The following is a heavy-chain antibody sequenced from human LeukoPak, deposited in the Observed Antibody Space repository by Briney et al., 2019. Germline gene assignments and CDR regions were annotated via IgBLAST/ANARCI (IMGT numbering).Heavy chain of an antibody. CDR1: GFTFSSYA. CDR3: ARDKNRVTIFAVAVDY. D-gene: IGHD3-3*01. CDR2: ISYDGSNK. V-gene: IGHV3-30*04. J-gene: IGHJ4*02. Sequence: GGSLRLSCAASGFTFSSYAMHWVRQAPGKGLEWVAVISYDGSNKYYADSVKGRFTISRDNSKNTLYLQMNSLRAEDTVVYYCARDKNRVTIFAVAVDYWGQGTLVTVSS.